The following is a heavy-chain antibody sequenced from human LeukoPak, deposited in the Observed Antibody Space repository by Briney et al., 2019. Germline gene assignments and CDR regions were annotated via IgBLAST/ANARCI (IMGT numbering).Heavy chain of an antibody. Sequence: GGSLRLSCAASGFTFNNYAMSWVRQAPGKGLEWVSAISGSGGSTYYADSVKGRFTVSRDNSKDTLYLQMNSLRAEDTAVYYCAKAAWNNWVDPWGQGTLVTVSS. CDR3: AKAAWNNWVDP. J-gene: IGHJ5*02. V-gene: IGHV3-23*01. D-gene: IGHD1-1*01. CDR2: ISGSGGST. CDR1: GFTFNNYA.